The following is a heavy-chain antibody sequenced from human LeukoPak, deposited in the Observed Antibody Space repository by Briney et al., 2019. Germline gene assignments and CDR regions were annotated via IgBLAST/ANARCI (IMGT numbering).Heavy chain of an antibody. D-gene: IGHD5-12*01. Sequence: SETLSLTCTVSGGSISSYYWSWIRRPPGKGLEWIGYIYYSGSTNYNPSLKSRVTISVDTSKNQFSLKLSSVTAADTAVYYCARTRGYSGYDLRLFTWVFDYWGQGTLVTVSS. CDR3: ARTRGYSGYDLRLFTWVFDY. CDR2: IYYSGST. CDR1: GGSISSYY. V-gene: IGHV4-59*01. J-gene: IGHJ4*02.